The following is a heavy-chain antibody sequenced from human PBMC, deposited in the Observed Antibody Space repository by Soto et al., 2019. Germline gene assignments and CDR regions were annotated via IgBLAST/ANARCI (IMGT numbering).Heavy chain of an antibody. J-gene: IGHJ4*02. V-gene: IGHV3-11*05. Sequence: GGSLRLSCAGSGFTFGDSYISWIRQAPGKGLEWLSYISPGSRYPAYADSVKGRFTIARDNAKRSLYLQMYSLRAEDTAVYYCARVRGDSSGSYYFDYWGQGTLVTVS. CDR1: GFTFGDSY. CDR3: ARVRGDSSGSYYFDY. CDR2: ISPGSRYP. D-gene: IGHD3-22*01.